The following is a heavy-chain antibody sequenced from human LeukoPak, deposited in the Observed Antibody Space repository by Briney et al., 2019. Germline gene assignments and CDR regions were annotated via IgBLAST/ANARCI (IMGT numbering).Heavy chain of an antibody. D-gene: IGHD3-22*01. CDR3: ARVRLKYYYDSSGYYPSWFDP. CDR1: GGSISSYY. Sequence: SETLSLTCTVSGGSISSYYWSWIRQPAGEGLEWIGRIYTSGSTNYNPSLKSRVTMSVDTSKNQFSLKLSSVTAADTAVYYCARVRLKYYYDSSGYYPSWFDPWGQGTLVTVS. V-gene: IGHV4-4*07. J-gene: IGHJ5*02. CDR2: IYTSGST.